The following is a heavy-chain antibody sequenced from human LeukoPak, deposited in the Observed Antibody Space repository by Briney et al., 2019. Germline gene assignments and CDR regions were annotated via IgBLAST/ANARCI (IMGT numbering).Heavy chain of an antibody. Sequence: PSETLSLTCAVYGGSFRGYYWSWIRQPPGKGLEWIGEINHSGSTNYNPSLKSRVTISVDTSKNQFSLKLSSVTAADTAVYYCALAAAGTSFDIWGQGTMVTVSS. V-gene: IGHV4-34*01. CDR2: INHSGST. CDR1: GGSFRGYY. D-gene: IGHD6-13*01. CDR3: ALAAAGTSFDI. J-gene: IGHJ3*02.